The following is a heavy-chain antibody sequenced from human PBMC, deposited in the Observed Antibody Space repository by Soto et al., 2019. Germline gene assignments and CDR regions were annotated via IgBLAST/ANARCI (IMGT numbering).Heavy chain of an antibody. CDR2: ISTYTGMT. CDR1: NYTFTSYG. D-gene: IGHD2-8*01. J-gene: IGHJ4*02. Sequence: QAQLVQSGAEVKQPGASVKVSCKASNYTFTSYGMSWVRQAPGQGLEWMGWISTYTGMTNYAQKFQGRVTMTTDTPTATVSVVLRGLTTNVAAGYYCARRAKAGVWGQGTLVTVSS. CDR3: ARRAKAGV. V-gene: IGHV1-18*01.